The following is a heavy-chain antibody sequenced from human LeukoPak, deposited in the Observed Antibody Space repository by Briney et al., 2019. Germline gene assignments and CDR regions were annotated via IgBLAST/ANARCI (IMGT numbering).Heavy chain of an antibody. Sequence: GASVKVSCKASGYTFTSYDINWVRQATGQGLEWMGWMNPNSGNTGYPQKFQGRVTMTRNTSISTAYMELSSLRSEDTAVYYCARVLWFGESRSGPDDYWGQGTLVTVSS. CDR1: GYTFTSYD. J-gene: IGHJ4*02. D-gene: IGHD3-10*01. V-gene: IGHV1-8*01. CDR3: ARVLWFGESRSGPDDY. CDR2: MNPNSGNT.